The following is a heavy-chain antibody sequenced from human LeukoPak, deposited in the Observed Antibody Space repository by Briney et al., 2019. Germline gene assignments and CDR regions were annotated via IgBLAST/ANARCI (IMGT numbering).Heavy chain of an antibody. Sequence: SETLSLTCTVSGGSISSYYWSWIRQPPGKGLEWIGYIYYSGSTNYNPSLKSRVTISVDTSKNQFSLKLSSVTAADTAVYYCARTSRAGRVYRYYFDYWGQGTLVTVSS. CDR2: IYYSGST. CDR3: ARTSRAGRVYRYYFDY. V-gene: IGHV4-59*08. CDR1: GGSISSYY. D-gene: IGHD1-14*01. J-gene: IGHJ4*02.